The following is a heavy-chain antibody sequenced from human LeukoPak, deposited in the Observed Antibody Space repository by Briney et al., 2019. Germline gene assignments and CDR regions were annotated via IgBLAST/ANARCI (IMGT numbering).Heavy chain of an antibody. CDR2: ISDSGDYT. Sequence: GGSLRLSCAGSGFTFSGYAMSWVRQAPGQGLEWVSVISDSGDYTSYADSVRGRFTISRDNSRNTLYLQMISLRPEDTAVYYCAKDTSIGKYCTNGVCSPFDYWGQGTLVTVSS. CDR3: AKDTSIGKYCTNGVCSPFDY. V-gene: IGHV3-23*01. D-gene: IGHD2-8*01. CDR1: GFTFSGYA. J-gene: IGHJ4*02.